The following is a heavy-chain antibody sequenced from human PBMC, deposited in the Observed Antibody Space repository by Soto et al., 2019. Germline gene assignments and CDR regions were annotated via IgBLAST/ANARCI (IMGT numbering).Heavy chain of an antibody. J-gene: IGHJ5*01. V-gene: IGHV3-23*01. D-gene: IGHD5-18*01. CDR2: ISGSGGST. CDR3: ARDRLQTGCQHSLGIRAQPLIRYGYS. Sequence: KGLEWVSDISGSGGSTYYAESVKGRFTISRDNSKNTLFLQMNSLRVEDTAVYYFARDRLQTGCQHSLGIRAQPLIRYGYS.